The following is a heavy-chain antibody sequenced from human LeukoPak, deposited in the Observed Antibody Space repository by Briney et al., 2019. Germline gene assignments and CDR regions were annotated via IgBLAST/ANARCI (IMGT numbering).Heavy chain of an antibody. CDR3: ASMTAVAGLFDH. J-gene: IGHJ4*02. V-gene: IGHV4-4*07. D-gene: IGHD6-19*01. CDR2: IYTSGST. Sequence: PSETLSLTCTVSGGSISSYYWSWIRQPAGKGLEGIGRIYTSGSTNYNPSLTSRGTMSVDTSKNQFSLKLSSVTAADTAVYYCASMTAVAGLFDHWGQGTLVTVSS. CDR1: GGSISSYY.